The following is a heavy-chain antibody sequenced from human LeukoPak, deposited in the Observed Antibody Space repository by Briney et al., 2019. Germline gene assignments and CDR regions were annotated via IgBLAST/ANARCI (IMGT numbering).Heavy chain of an antibody. CDR1: GFTLSSDA. V-gene: IGHV3-23*01. CDR3: AKGRSDIDY. CDR2: INNSGDRT. D-gene: IGHD3-22*01. J-gene: IGHJ4*02. Sequence: PGGSLRLSCAASGFTLSSDAVSWVRQAPGKGLEWVSGINNSGDRTYYADSVEGRFTISRDISKNTLYLQMNSLRAEDTAVYYCAKGRSDIDYWGQGILVTVSS.